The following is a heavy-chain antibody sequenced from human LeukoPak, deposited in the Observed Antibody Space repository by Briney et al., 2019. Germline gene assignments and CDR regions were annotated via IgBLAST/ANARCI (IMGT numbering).Heavy chain of an antibody. D-gene: IGHD2-2*01. CDR1: GGTFSSYA. Sequence: SVKVSCKASGGTFSSYAISWARQAPGQGLEWMGGIIPIFGTANYAQKFQGRVTMTRDTSTSTVYMELSSLRSEDTAVYYCAREGDYAPLPFDYWGQGTLVTVSS. CDR2: IIPIFGTA. CDR3: AREGDYAPLPFDY. V-gene: IGHV1-69*05. J-gene: IGHJ4*02.